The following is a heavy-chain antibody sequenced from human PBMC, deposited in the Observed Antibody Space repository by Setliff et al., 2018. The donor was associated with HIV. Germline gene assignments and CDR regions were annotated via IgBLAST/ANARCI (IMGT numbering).Heavy chain of an antibody. CDR2: ISGSSTTI. V-gene: IGHV3-48*04. CDR1: GFTFSSYG. D-gene: IGHD1-26*01. Sequence: GGSLRLSCAASGFTFSSYGMTWVRQAPGKGLEWVSYISGSSTTIYYADPVKGRFTISRDNAKDSLYLQMNTLRAEDTAVYYCARDQWVGATADYYYYMDVWGKGTTVTVSS. J-gene: IGHJ6*03. CDR3: ARDQWVGATADYYYYMDV.